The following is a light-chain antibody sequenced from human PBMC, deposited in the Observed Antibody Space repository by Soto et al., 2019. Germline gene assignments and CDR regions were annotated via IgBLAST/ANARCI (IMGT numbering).Light chain of an antibody. V-gene: IGLV1-40*01. J-gene: IGLJ2*01. Sequence: QSVLTQPPSVSGAPGQRVTISCTGSSSNIGAGYDVHWYQQLPGTAPKLLIYGNSTRPSGVPDRFSGSKSGTSASLAITGLQAEDEADYYRQSYDSSLSGRVVFGGGTKVTVL. CDR2: GNS. CDR3: QSYDSSLSGRVV. CDR1: SSNIGAGYD.